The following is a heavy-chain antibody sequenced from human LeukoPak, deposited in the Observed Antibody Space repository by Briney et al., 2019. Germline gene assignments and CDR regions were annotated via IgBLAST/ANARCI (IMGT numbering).Heavy chain of an antibody. CDR2: ISSSSSYT. V-gene: IGHV3-11*06. CDR3: ARGRQVGATYYFDY. J-gene: IGHJ4*02. Sequence: GGSLRLSCAASGFTFSDYNMSWIRQAPGKGLEWVSYISSSSSYTNYADSVKGRFTISRDNAKNSLYLQMNSLRAEDTAVYYCARGRQVGATYYFDYWGQGTLVTVSS. D-gene: IGHD1-26*01. CDR1: GFTFSDYN.